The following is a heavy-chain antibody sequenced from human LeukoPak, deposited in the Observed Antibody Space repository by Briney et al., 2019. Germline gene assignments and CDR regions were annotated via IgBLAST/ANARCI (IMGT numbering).Heavy chain of an antibody. J-gene: IGHJ4*02. CDR1: GFTFSSYA. CDR2: ISSNGGST. V-gene: IGHV3-64*01. CDR3: ARVNCSSTSCYVWGNDY. D-gene: IGHD2-2*01. Sequence: GGSLRLSCAASGFTFSSYAMHWVRQAPGKGLEYVSAISSNGGSTYYANSVKGRFTISRDNSKNTLYLQMGSLRAEDMAVYYCARVNCSSTSCYVWGNDYWGQGTLVTVSS.